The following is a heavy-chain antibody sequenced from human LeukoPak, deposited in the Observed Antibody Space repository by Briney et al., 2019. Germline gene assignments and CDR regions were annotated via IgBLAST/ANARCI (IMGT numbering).Heavy chain of an antibody. J-gene: IGHJ6*02. V-gene: IGHV3-23*01. CDR1: GFTFTNYA. D-gene: IGHD5-18*01. Sequence: GGSLRLSCAASGFTFTNYAMSWVRQAPGKGLEWVSGISGGGGSTYYADSVKGRFTISKDNSKNTLYLQMNSLRAEDTAVYYCARDRVQLWLSYYYYGMDVWGQGTTVTVSS. CDR3: ARDRVQLWLSYYYYGMDV. CDR2: ISGGGGST.